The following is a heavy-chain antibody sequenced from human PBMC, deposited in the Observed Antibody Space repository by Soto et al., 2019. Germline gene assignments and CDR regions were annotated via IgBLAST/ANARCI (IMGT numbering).Heavy chain of an antibody. CDR1: GYNFTSYW. V-gene: IGHV5-51*01. CDR3: ARHNVYAMDV. Sequence: PVEFKRISCEVSGYNFTSYWIGWVRQMPGKGLEWMAIVFPGNSDTIYSPSFRGQVTISADKSISTAYLQWNSLQASDTAIYYCARHNVYAMDVWGQGTTVTVSS. CDR2: VFPGNSDT. J-gene: IGHJ6*02.